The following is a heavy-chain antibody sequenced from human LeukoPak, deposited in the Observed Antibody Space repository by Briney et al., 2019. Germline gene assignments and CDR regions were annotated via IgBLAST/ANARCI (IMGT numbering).Heavy chain of an antibody. Sequence: SETLSLTCTVSGGSISSYYWSWIRQPPGKGLEWIGYIYYSGSTNYNPSLKSRVTISVDTSKNQFSLKLSSVTAADTAVYYCARHRRGYSGYDWDRWFDSWGQGTLVTVSS. V-gene: IGHV4-59*08. D-gene: IGHD5-12*01. CDR2: IYYSGST. CDR1: GGSISSYY. CDR3: ARHRRGYSGYDWDRWFDS. J-gene: IGHJ5*01.